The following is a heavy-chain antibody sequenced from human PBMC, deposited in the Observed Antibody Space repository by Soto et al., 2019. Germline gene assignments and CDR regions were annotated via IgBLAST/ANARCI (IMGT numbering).Heavy chain of an antibody. CDR3: ANEGPYSSGFDY. CDR2: ISWNSGSI. V-gene: IGHV3-9*01. J-gene: IGHJ4*02. D-gene: IGHD3-22*01. CDR1: GFTFDDYA. Sequence: EVQLVESGGGLVQPGRSLRLSCAASGFTFDDYAMHWVRQAPGKGLEWVSGISWNSGSIGYADSVKGRFTISRDNAKNSLYLQMNSLRDEDTALYYCANEGPYSSGFDYWGQGTMVTVSS.